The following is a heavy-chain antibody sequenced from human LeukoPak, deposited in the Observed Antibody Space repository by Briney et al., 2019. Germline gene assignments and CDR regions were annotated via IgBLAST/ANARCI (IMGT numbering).Heavy chain of an antibody. CDR3: ARDADPTITRGLTGFDY. J-gene: IGHJ4*02. V-gene: IGHV3-33*01. CDR2: IWYDGSNK. Sequence: PGRSLRLSCAASGFTFSSYGMHWVRQAPGKGLEWVAVIWYDGSNKYYADSVKGRFTISRDNSKNTLYLQMNSLRAEDTAVYYCARDADPTITRGLTGFDYWGQGTLVTVSS. D-gene: IGHD5-12*01. CDR1: GFTFSSYG.